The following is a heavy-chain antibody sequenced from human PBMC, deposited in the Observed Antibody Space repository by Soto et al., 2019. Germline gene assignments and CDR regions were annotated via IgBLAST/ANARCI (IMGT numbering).Heavy chain of an antibody. Sequence: GSLRLSCAASGFTFSSYAMSWVRQAPGKGLEWVSAISGSGGSTYYADSVKGRFTILRDNSKNTLYLQMNSLRAEDTAVYYCAKADSSSWFRGRVYWGQGTLVTVSS. J-gene: IGHJ4*02. V-gene: IGHV3-23*01. CDR3: AKADSSSWFRGRVY. CDR1: GFTFSSYA. CDR2: ISGSGGST. D-gene: IGHD6-13*01.